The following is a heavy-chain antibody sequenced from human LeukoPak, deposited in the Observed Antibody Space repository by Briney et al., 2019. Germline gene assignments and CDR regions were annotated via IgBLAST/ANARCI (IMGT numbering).Heavy chain of an antibody. D-gene: IGHD3-22*01. Sequence: SETLSLTCTVSGGSISSSSYYWGWIRQPPGKGLEWIGSIYYSGSTYYNPSLKSRVTISVDTSKNQFSLKLSSVTAADTAVYYCARDQDWDYYDSSGRSLDYWGQGTLVTVSS. CDR1: GGSISSSSYY. CDR3: ARDQDWDYYDSSGRSLDY. J-gene: IGHJ4*02. CDR2: IYYSGST. V-gene: IGHV4-39*07.